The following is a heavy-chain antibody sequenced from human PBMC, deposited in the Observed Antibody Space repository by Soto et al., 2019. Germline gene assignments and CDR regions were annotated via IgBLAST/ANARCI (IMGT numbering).Heavy chain of an antibody. CDR2: IFSNDEK. Sequence: QVTLKESGPVLVKPTETLTLTCTVSGFSLSNARMGVSWIRQPPGKALEWLAHIFSNDEKSYSTSLKSRLTTSSETSKSQVVLTMTNTHPLDTATYYCARIRDEDCSGGSCYYYFDYRGEGTLVTASS. CDR3: ARIRDEDCSGGSCYYYFDY. J-gene: IGHJ4*02. CDR1: GFSLSNARMG. D-gene: IGHD2-15*01. V-gene: IGHV2-26*01.